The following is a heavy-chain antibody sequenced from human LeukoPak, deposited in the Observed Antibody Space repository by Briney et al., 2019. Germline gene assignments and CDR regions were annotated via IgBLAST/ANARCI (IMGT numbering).Heavy chain of an antibody. CDR2: ISASGTIT. J-gene: IGHJ4*02. V-gene: IGHV3-48*03. CDR3: VRRAVEGDYFDY. D-gene: IGHD6-19*01. CDR1: GFTFSSFE. Sequence: GGSLRLSCAASGFTFSSFEMNWVRQAPGKGLEWISYISASGTITHYADSVEGRFTISRDNAKNSLYLQMNSLRVDDTAFYFCVRRAVEGDYFDYWGQGTLVTVSS.